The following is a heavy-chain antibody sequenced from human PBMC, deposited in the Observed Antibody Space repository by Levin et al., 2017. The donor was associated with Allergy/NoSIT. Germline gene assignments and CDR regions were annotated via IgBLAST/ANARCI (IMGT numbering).Heavy chain of an antibody. CDR1: GFTFSKYG. V-gene: IGHV3-30*04. CDR2: ISYDGINT. Sequence: LSLTCAGSGFTFSKYGIHWVRQAPGKGLEWVAMISYDGINTYYADSVKGRFTVSRDNSKNTLHLQMNPLRVEDTGVYYCARDPRVYGGNSVIWYFDLWGRGTLVTFSS. J-gene: IGHJ2*01. D-gene: IGHD4-23*01. CDR3: ARDPRVYGGNSVIWYFDL.